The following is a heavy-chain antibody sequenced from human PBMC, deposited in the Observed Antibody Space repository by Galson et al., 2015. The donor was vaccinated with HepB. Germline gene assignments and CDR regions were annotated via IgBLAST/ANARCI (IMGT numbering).Heavy chain of an antibody. D-gene: IGHD5-12*01. CDR1: GGSISTYY. Sequence: LSVTCTVSGGSISTYYWTWIRQPPGKGLEWIGYIYSSGSTNYNPSLKSRVTMSLDTSKNQFYLNLNSVTAADAAVYNCTRRVATAPRYYFDPWGQGILVTVSS. J-gene: IGHJ4*02. V-gene: IGHV4-59*08. CDR3: TRRVATAPRYYFDP. CDR2: IYSSGST.